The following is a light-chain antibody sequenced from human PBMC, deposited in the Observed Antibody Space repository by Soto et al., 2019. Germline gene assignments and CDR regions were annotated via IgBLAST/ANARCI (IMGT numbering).Light chain of an antibody. Sequence: QSVLTQPASVSGSPGQSIAISCTGTSSDVDAYNFVSWYQHHPGKAPKLMIFDVSNRPSGVSNRFSGSKSGNTASLTISGLQAEDEADYYCTSYTTSSTDVFGTGTQLTVL. J-gene: IGLJ1*01. V-gene: IGLV2-14*03. CDR1: SSDVDAYNF. CDR3: TSYTTSSTDV. CDR2: DVS.